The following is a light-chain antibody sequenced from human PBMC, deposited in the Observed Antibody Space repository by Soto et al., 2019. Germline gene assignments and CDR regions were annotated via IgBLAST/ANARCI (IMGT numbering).Light chain of an antibody. Sequence: QSVLTQPPSASGSPGQSVTISCTGTSSDVGGYNYVSWYQQHPGKAPKLMIYEVSKRPSGVPDRFSGSKSGNTAPLTVSGLQAEDEADYYCSSYAGSTNYVFGTGTKLTVL. J-gene: IGLJ1*01. CDR2: EVS. CDR3: SSYAGSTNYV. CDR1: SSDVGGYNY. V-gene: IGLV2-8*01.